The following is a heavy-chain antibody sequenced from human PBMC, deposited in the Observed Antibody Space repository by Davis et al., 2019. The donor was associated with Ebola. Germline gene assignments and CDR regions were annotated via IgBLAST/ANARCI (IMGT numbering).Heavy chain of an antibody. CDR3: VKTQFLEWSYGMDV. J-gene: IGHJ6*02. V-gene: IGHV3-30*18. CDR1: GFTFSYYG. CDR2: ISYDGSNK. Sequence: GESLKISCAASGFTFSYYGLHWVRQAPGKGLEWVAVISYDGSNKYYADSVKGRFTISRDNSKNTLYLQMRSLRAEDTAVYYCVKTQFLEWSYGMDVWGQGTTVTVSS. D-gene: IGHD3-3*01.